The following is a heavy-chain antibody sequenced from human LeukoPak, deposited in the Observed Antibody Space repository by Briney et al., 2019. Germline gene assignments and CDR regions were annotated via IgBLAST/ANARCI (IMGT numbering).Heavy chain of an antibody. CDR3: ARGLPGGLDP. V-gene: IGHV3-23*01. D-gene: IGHD7-27*01. CDR2: ISGSGGST. CDR1: GFTFSSYA. Sequence: GGSLRLSCAASGFTFSSYAMSWVRQAPGKGLEWVSAISGSGGSTYYADSVKGRFTISRDNSKNTVYLQMNSLTAEDTAVYFCARGLPGGLDPWGPGTLVTVSS. J-gene: IGHJ5*02.